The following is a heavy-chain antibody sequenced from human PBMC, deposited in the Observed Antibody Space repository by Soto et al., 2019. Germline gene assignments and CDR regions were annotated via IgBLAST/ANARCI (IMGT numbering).Heavy chain of an antibody. CDR3: AKDDYDFWSGYSRV. Sequence: QVQLVESGGGVVQPGRSLRLSWAASGFTFSSYGMHWVRQAPGKGLEWVAVISYDGSNKYYAASVKGRFTISRDNSKNTLYLQMNSLRAEDTAVYYCAKDDYDFWSGYSRVCGQGTLVTVSS. CDR2: ISYDGSNK. V-gene: IGHV3-30*18. CDR1: GFTFSSYG. D-gene: IGHD3-3*01. J-gene: IGHJ4*02.